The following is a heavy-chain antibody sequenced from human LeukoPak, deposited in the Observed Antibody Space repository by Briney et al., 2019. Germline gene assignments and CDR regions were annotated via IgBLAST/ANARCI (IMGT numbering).Heavy chain of an antibody. J-gene: IGHJ4*02. CDR2: ISYDGSNK. CDR1: GFTFSSYG. Sequence: PGGSLRLSCAASGFTFSSYGMHWVRQAPGKGLEWVAVISYDGSNKYYADSVKGRFTISRDNSKNTLYLQMNSLRAEDTAVCYCAKDLINYGSGSYPVDYWGQGTLVTVSS. V-gene: IGHV3-30*18. CDR3: AKDLINYGSGSYPVDY. D-gene: IGHD3-10*01.